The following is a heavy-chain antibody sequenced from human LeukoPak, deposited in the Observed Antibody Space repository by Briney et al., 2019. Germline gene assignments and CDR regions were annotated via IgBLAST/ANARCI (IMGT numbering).Heavy chain of an antibody. Sequence: SGTLSLTCTVSGGSISSSSYYWGWIRQPPGKGLEWIGSIYYSGSTYYNPSLKSRVTISVDTSKNQFSLKLSSVTAADTAVYYCARDPYYYDSSGYYLQSPFDYWGQGTLVTVSS. J-gene: IGHJ4*02. CDR1: GGSISSSSYY. D-gene: IGHD3-22*01. CDR3: ARDPYYYDSSGYYLQSPFDY. CDR2: IYYSGST. V-gene: IGHV4-39*02.